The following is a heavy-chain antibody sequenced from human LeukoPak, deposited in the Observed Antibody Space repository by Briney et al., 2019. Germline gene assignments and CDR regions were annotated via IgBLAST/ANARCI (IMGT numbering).Heavy chain of an antibody. CDR3: ARDQVVVPTNSYGMDV. V-gene: IGHV4-59*12. D-gene: IGHD2-2*01. Sequence: PSETLSLTCTFSGGSISSYYWSWIRQPPGKGLEWIGYIYYSGTTNYNPSLKSRVTISVDTSKNQFSLNLNSVTAADTAVYYCARDQVVVPTNSYGMDVWGQGTTVTVSS. J-gene: IGHJ6*02. CDR1: GGSISSYY. CDR2: IYYSGTT.